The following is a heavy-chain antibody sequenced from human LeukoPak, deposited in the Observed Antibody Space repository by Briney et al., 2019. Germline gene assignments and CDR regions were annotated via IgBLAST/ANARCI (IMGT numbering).Heavy chain of an antibody. J-gene: IGHJ4*02. V-gene: IGHV3-9*01. CDR2: ISWKSGSI. Sequence: GGSLRLSCAASGFTFDDYAMHWVRQAPGKGLEWVSGISWKSGSIGYADSVKGRFTISRDNAKNSLYLQMNSLRTEDTAFYYCAKVTTRWDSGYDFDYWGQGTLVTVSS. CDR1: GFTFDDYA. CDR3: AKVTTRWDSGYDFDY. D-gene: IGHD5-12*01.